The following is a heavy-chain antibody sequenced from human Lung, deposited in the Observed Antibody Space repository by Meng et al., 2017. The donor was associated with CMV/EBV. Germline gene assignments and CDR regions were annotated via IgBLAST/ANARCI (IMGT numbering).Heavy chain of an antibody. J-gene: IGHJ4*02. CDR1: GDSIGSGEYF. CDR2: MDYRGST. D-gene: IGHD2-2*01. CDR3: ARGELLWDY. V-gene: IGHV4-30-4*01. Sequence: QVRLQESGPGLVKPPQTLSLTCTVSGDSIGSGEYFWSWIRQPPGKGLEWIGYMDYRGSTFYNPSLKSRVTISVDTSKNQFSLKLSSVTAADTAVYFCARGELLWDYWGQGTLVTVSS.